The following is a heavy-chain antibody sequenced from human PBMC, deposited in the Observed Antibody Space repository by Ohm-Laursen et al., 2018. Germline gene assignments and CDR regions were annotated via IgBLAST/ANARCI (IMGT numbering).Heavy chain of an antibody. D-gene: IGHD6-13*01. V-gene: IGHV3-48*01. CDR2: INNRGNDI. Sequence: SLRLSCSASGFTFTSHGMHWVRQAPGKGLEWLSFINNRGNDIFYADSVKGRFTISRDDAENSVYLQMNSLRAEDTAVYYCARDPGIAAAGRGYWGQGTLVTVSS. CDR3: ARDPGIAAAGRGY. CDR1: GFTFTSHG. J-gene: IGHJ4*02.